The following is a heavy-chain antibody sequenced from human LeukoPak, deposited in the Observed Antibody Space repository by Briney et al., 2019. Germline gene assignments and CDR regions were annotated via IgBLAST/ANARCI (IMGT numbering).Heavy chain of an antibody. Sequence: GGSLGLSHAASGFTVSSNYIRCVRQAPGKGLEWVSVIYSGGSTYYANSVKGRFTISRVNSKNTLYLQMNSLRAEDTAVYYCASYGSGSYYPPNAFDIWGQGTLVTVSS. CDR2: IYSGGST. CDR1: GFTVSSNY. CDR3: ASYGSGSYYPPNAFDI. V-gene: IGHV3-53*01. D-gene: IGHD3-10*01. J-gene: IGHJ3*02.